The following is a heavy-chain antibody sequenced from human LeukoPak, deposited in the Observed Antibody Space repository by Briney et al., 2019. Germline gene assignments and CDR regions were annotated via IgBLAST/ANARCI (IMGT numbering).Heavy chain of an antibody. D-gene: IGHD5-18*01. CDR1: GYTFTGYY. Sequence: ASVKVSCKASGYTFTGYYMHWVRQAPGQGLEWMGWINPNSGGTYYAQKFQARVTMTRDTSISTAYMELSSLRSGDTAVYYCARVAYTYGYFDYWGQGTLVTVSS. V-gene: IGHV1-2*02. CDR3: ARVAYTYGYFDY. J-gene: IGHJ4*02. CDR2: INPNSGGT.